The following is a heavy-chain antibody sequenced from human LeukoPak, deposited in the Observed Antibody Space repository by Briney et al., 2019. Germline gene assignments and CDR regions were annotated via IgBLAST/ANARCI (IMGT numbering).Heavy chain of an antibody. D-gene: IGHD1-26*01. J-gene: IGHJ4*02. CDR2: IKQDGSEK. CDR1: GFTFSSYW. V-gene: IGHV3-7*03. Sequence: PGGSLRLSCAASGFTFSSYWMSWVRQAPGKGLEWVANIKQDGSEKYYVDSVKGRFTISRDNAKNSLYLQMNSLRAEDTAVYYCARDLPSGSYYFSYWGQGTLVTVSS. CDR3: ARDLPSGSYYFSY.